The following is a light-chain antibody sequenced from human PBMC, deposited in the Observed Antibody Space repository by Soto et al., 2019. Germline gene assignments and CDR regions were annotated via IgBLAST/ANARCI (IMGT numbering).Light chain of an antibody. CDR2: EGG. CDR1: GSDVGNYNF. V-gene: IGLV2-23*01. CDR3: CSYAGISTYV. Sequence: QSVLTQPASVSGSPGQSITISCTGTGSDVGNYNFVSWYQQHPGKAPKLMISEGGKRPSGVSDRFSGSKSGNTASLTISGLQAEDEADYYCCSYAGISTYVFGPGTKVTV. J-gene: IGLJ1*01.